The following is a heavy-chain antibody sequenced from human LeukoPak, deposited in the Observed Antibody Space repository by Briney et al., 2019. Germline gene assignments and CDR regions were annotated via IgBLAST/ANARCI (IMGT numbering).Heavy chain of an antibody. CDR2: IYYSGST. Sequence: PSETLSLTCTVSSGSISSSSYYWGWIRQPPGKGLEWIGSIYYSGSTYYNPSLKSRVTISVDTSKNQFSLKLSSVTAADTAVYYCARRDGYTQTRSGDDAFDIWGQGTMVTVSS. V-gene: IGHV4-39*07. CDR3: ARRDGYTQTRSGDDAFDI. D-gene: IGHD5-24*01. CDR1: SGSISSSSYY. J-gene: IGHJ3*02.